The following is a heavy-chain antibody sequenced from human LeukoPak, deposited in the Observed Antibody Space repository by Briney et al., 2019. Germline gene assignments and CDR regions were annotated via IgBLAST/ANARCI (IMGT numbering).Heavy chain of an antibody. CDR2: IWSDESNT. J-gene: IGHJ4*02. V-gene: IGHV3-33*01. CDR3: ARERVGATYDY. D-gene: IGHD1-26*01. Sequence: GGSLRLSCAASGFTFSSYGMHWVRQAPGMGLEWVAVIWSDESNTYYADSVKGRFTISRDNSKNTVYLQMNSVRAEDTAVYYCARERVGATYDYWGQGTLVIVSS. CDR1: GFTFSSYG.